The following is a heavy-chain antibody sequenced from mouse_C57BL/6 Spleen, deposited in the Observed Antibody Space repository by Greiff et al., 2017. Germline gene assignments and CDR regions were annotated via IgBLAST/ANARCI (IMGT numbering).Heavy chain of an antibody. J-gene: IGHJ4*01. CDR2: IRSKSNNYAT. D-gene: IGHD2-13*01. V-gene: IGHV10-1*01. Sequence: EVQRVESGGGLVQPKGSLKLSCAASGFSFNTYAMNWVRQAPGKGLEWVARIRSKSNNYATYYADSVKDRFTISRDDSESMLYLQMNNLKTEDTAMYYCVRHGDWGYAMDYWGQGTSVTVSS. CDR1: GFSFNTYA. CDR3: VRHGDWGYAMDY.